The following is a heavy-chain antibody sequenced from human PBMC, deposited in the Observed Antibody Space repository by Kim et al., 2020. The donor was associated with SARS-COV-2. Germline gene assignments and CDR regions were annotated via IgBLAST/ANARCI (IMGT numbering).Heavy chain of an antibody. CDR2: IDPSDSYT. CDR3: ARFVVWFGEYYGMDV. J-gene: IGHJ6*02. Sequence: GESLKISCKGSGYSFTSYWISWVRQMPGKGLEWMGRIDPSDSYTNYSPSFQGHVTISADKSISTAYLQWSSLKASDTAMYYCARFVVWFGEYYGMDVWGQGTTVAVSS. CDR1: GYSFTSYW. V-gene: IGHV5-10-1*01. D-gene: IGHD3-10*01.